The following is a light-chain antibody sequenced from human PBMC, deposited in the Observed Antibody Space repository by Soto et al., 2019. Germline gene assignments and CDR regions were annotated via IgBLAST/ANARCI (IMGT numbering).Light chain of an antibody. CDR3: QQYGSSPL. Sequence: EIVLTQSPGTLSLSPGERATLSCRASQSVSSSYLAWYQQKPGQAPRLLIYGACSRATGIPDRFSGSGSGTDFTLTISRLEPEDFAVYYCQQYGSSPLFGQGTKLEIK. J-gene: IGKJ2*01. V-gene: IGKV3-20*01. CDR2: GAC. CDR1: QSVSSSY.